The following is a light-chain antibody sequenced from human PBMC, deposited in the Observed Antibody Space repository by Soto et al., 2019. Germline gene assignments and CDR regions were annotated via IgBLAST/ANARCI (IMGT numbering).Light chain of an antibody. Sequence: DIQMTQSPSTLSASVGDRVTITCRASQSITGWLAWYQQKPGKAPKLLINDASSLESGVPSRFSGSGSETEFTLTISSLQPDDFATYYCQQYNTYPGTFGQGTKVDIK. CDR3: QQYNTYPGT. V-gene: IGKV1-5*01. CDR2: DAS. CDR1: QSITGW. J-gene: IGKJ1*01.